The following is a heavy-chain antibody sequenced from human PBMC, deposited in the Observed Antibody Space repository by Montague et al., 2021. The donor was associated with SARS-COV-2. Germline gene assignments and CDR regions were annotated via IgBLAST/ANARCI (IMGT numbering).Heavy chain of an antibody. CDR1: GVVELRRRS. D-gene: IGHD1-14*01. Sequence: SETLSLTCTVSGVVELRRRSEEHTSELQSHEQLVCRLLLEKKNDYNPSLRSRVTISMDTSRNQFSLKLKSVTTADTAIYYCATDDEPDRPADFDYCVRGIRGTVSS. J-gene: IGHJ4*02. CDR2: LLEKKN. V-gene: IGHV4-61*01. CDR3: ATDDEPDRPADFDY.